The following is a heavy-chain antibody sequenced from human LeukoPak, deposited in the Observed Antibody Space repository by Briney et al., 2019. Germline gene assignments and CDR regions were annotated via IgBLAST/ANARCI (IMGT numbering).Heavy chain of an antibody. J-gene: IGHJ5*02. V-gene: IGHV3-30*04. CDR1: GFTFSSYA. CDR2: ISYDGSNK. Sequence: GGSLRLSCAASGFTFSSYAMHWVRQASGKGLEWVAVISYDGSNKYYADSVKGRFTISRDNSKNTLYLQMNSLRAEDTAVYYCARDLENDYGWFDPWGQGTLVTVSS. CDR3: ARDLENDYGWFDP. D-gene: IGHD4/OR15-4a*01.